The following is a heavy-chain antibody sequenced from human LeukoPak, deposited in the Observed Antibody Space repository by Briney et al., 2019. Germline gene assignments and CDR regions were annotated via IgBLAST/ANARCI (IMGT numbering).Heavy chain of an antibody. J-gene: IGHJ4*02. CDR2: IYYSGST. Sequence: SETLSLTCTVSGGSISSSSYYWSWIRQPPGKGLEWIGYIYYSGSTNYNPSLKSRVTISVDTSKNQFSLKLSSVTAADTAVNYCARHLYNTAFDYWGQGTLVTVSS. CDR1: GGSISSSSYY. V-gene: IGHV4-61*05. CDR3: ARHLYNTAFDY. D-gene: IGHD5-18*01.